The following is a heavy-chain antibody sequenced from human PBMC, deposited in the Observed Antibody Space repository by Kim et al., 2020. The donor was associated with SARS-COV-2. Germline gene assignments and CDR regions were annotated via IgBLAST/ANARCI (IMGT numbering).Heavy chain of an antibody. V-gene: IGHV4-4*02. CDR1: GGSISSNNW. D-gene: IGHD6-19*01. CDR2: IYHSGST. J-gene: IGHJ6*02. CDR3: AREDRRWENPIKASSDSTYYFGMDV. Sequence: SETLSLTCAVSGGSISSNNWWSWVRQPPGKGLEWIGEIYHSGSTNYNPPLKSRVTLSVDKSKNQFPLKLGSVTAADTAVYYCAREDRRWENPIKASSDSTYYFGMDVWGQETTVTVSS.